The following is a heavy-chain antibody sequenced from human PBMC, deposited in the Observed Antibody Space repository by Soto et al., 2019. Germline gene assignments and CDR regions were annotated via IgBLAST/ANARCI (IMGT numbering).Heavy chain of an antibody. V-gene: IGHV1-69*12. CDR1: GGTFSTYA. CDR2: IIPMFGTA. CDR3: ASGIQLWLRRINNGYSG. D-gene: IGHD5-18*01. J-gene: IGHJ4*02. Sequence: QVQLVQSGAEVKKPESSVKVSCKAPGGTFSTYAISWVRQAPGQGLEWMGGIIPMFGTANYAQRFQDRVTITADESTNTVYVGLSSLSAEDTAVYFCASGIQLWLRRINNGYSGWGQGTLVTVSS.